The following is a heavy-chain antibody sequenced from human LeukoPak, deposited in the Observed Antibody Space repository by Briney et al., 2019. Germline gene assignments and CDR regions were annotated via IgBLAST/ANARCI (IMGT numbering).Heavy chain of an antibody. CDR2: INPNSGGT. D-gene: IGHD3-10*01. J-gene: IGHJ4*02. Sequence: GASVKVSCKASGYTFTGYYMHWVRQAPGQGLEWMGWINPNSGGTNYAQKFQGWVTMTRDTSISTAYMELSRLRSDDTAVYYCARDSGMAAPGLEYPGELYYWGQGTLVTVYS. CDR3: ARDSGMAAPGLEYPGELYY. V-gene: IGHV1-2*04. CDR1: GYTFTGYY.